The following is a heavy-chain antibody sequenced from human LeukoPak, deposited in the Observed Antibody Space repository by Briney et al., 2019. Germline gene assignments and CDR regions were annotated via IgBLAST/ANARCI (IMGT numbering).Heavy chain of an antibody. V-gene: IGHV3-21*01. D-gene: IGHD2-8*01. CDR3: AGGGRTISEYFQH. Sequence: GGSLRLSCAASGFTFSNYSMNWVRQAPGKGLEWVSSISSSSSYIYYADSVKGRFTISRDNAKNSLYLQMNSLRAEDTAVYYCAGGGRTISEYFQHWGQGTLVTVSS. J-gene: IGHJ1*01. CDR2: ISSSSSYI. CDR1: GFTFSNYS.